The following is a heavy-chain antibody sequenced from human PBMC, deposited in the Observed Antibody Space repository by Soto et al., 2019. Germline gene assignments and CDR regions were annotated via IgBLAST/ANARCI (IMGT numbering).Heavy chain of an antibody. Sequence: GGSLRLSCAASGFTFSSYAMSWVRQAPGKGLEWVSAISGSGGSTYYADSVKGRFTISRDNSKNTLYLQMNSLRAEDTALYYCAKDGRRDILTLYDYWGQGTLVTVSS. CDR3: AKDGRRDILTLYDY. D-gene: IGHD3-9*01. CDR1: GFTFSSYA. J-gene: IGHJ4*02. CDR2: ISGSGGST. V-gene: IGHV3-23*01.